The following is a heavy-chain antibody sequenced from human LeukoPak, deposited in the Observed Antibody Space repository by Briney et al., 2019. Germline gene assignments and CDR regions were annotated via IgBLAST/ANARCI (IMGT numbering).Heavy chain of an antibody. CDR3: ARGKRFLEWFDYHYYGMDV. CDR1: GYTFTSYY. Sequence: ASVKVSCKASGYTFTSYYMHWVRQAPGQGLEWMGIINPSGGSTSYAQKFQGRVTMTRDTSTSTVYMELSSLRSEGTAVYYCARGKRFLEWFDYHYYGMDVWGQGTTVTVSS. J-gene: IGHJ6*02. V-gene: IGHV1-46*01. D-gene: IGHD3-3*01. CDR2: INPSGGST.